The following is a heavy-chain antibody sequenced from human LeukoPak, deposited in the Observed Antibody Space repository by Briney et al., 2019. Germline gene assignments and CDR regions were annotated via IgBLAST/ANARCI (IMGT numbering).Heavy chain of an antibody. Sequence: GGSLRLSCAASGFTVSTNYMSWVRQAPGRGLEWVSVIYSGGSTYYADSVKGRFTISRDNSKNTLFLQMNSLRAGDTAVYYCARGTVTMVDYWGQGTLVTVSS. CDR3: ARGTVTMVDY. V-gene: IGHV3-66*01. D-gene: IGHD3-10*01. J-gene: IGHJ4*02. CDR2: IYSGGST. CDR1: GFTVSTNY.